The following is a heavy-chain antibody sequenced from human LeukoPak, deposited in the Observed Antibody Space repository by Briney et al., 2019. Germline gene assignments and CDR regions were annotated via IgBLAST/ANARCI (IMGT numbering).Heavy chain of an antibody. J-gene: IGHJ5*02. D-gene: IGHD2-2*01. CDR3: ARTIRYCSSTSCLQFDP. V-gene: IGHV4-39*07. Sequence: SETLSLTCTVSGGSISSSSYYWGWLRHPPGKGLEWIGSIYYSGSTYYNPSLKSRVTISVDTSKNQFSLKLSSVTAADTAVYYCARTIRYCSSTSCLQFDPWGQGTLVTVSS. CDR1: GGSISSSSYY. CDR2: IYYSGST.